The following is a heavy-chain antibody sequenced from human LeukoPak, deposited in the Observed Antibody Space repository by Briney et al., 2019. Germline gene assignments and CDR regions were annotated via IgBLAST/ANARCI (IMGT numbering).Heavy chain of an antibody. V-gene: IGHV4-38-2*01. CDR3: ARGLLADY. CDR1: GYSISSGYY. CDR2: IYHSRST. J-gene: IGHJ4*02. D-gene: IGHD3-3*02. Sequence: SETLSLTCAVSGYSISSGYYWGWIRQPPGKGLEWIGSIYHSRSTYYNPSLKSRVTISVDTSKNQFSLKLSSVTAADTAVYYCARGLLADYWGQGTLVTVSS.